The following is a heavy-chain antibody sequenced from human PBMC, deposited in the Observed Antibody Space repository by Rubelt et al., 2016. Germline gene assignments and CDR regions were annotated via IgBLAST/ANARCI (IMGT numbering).Heavy chain of an antibody. V-gene: IGHV3-53*01. CDR3: ARDGPVRAQLGY. Sequence: EVQLVESGGGLIQPGGSLRLSCAASGFTVSSNYMSWVRQAPGKGLEWVSVIYSGGSSYYAESVKGRFPISRDNSKKELNLQMNSLQANDTAVDYWARDGPVRAQLGYWGQGTLVTVSS. CDR2: IYSGGSS. CDR1: GFTVSSNY. J-gene: IGHJ4*02. D-gene: IGHD1-1*01.